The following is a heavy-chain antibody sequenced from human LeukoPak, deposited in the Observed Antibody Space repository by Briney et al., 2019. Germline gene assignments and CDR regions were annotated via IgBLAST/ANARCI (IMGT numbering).Heavy chain of an antibody. Sequence: GGSLRLSCAASGFNFSGYYVSWIRQAPGKGLEWVSYISSSGSIIYYADSVKGRFTISRDNAKNSLYLHMNSLKAEDTAVYYCSSVVKNLGSWIDAWGQGTLVTVSS. CDR3: SSVVKNLGSWIDA. V-gene: IGHV3-11*04. CDR1: GFNFSGYY. J-gene: IGHJ5*01. CDR2: ISSSGSII. D-gene: IGHD2/OR15-2a*01.